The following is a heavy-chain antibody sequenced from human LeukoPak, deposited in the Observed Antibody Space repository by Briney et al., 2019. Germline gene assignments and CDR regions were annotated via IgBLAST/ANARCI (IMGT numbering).Heavy chain of an antibody. V-gene: IGHV3-66*01. CDR3: ARGADSSGYYYFDY. J-gene: IGHJ4*02. D-gene: IGHD3-22*01. Sequence: GGSLRLSCAASGFTFSSYALNWVRQAPGRGLEWVSVIYSGGSTYYADSVRGRFTISRDNSKNTLYLQMNSLRAEDTAVYYCARGADSSGYYYFDYWGQGTLVTVSS. CDR1: GFTFSSYA. CDR2: IYSGGST.